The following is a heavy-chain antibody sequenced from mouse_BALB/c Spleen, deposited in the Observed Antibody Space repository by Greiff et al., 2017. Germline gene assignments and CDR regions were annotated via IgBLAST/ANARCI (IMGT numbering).Heavy chain of an antibody. J-gene: IGHJ2*01. D-gene: IGHD2-4*01. CDR2: IYPGDGDT. CDR1: GYAFSSYW. CDR3: ARSGGLRRGGFDY. V-gene: IGHV1-80*01. Sequence: VQLQESGAELVRPGSSVKISCKASGYAFSSYWMNWVKQRPGQGLEWIGQIYPGDGDTNYNGKFKGKATLTADKSSSTAYMQLSSLTSEDSAVYFCARSGGLRRGGFDYWGQGTTLTVSS.